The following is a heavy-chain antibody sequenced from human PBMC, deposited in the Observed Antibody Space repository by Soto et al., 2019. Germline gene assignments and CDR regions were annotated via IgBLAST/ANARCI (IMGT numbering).Heavy chain of an antibody. V-gene: IGHV3-23*01. CDR1: GFTFSSYA. Sequence: GGSLRLSCAASGFTFSSYAMSWVRQAPGKGLEWVSAISGSGGSTYYADSVKGRFTISRDNSKNTLYLQMNSLRAEDTAVYYCARISARVWLLGAFDIWGQGTMVTVSS. D-gene: IGHD5-18*01. CDR2: ISGSGGST. CDR3: ARISARVWLLGAFDI. J-gene: IGHJ3*02.